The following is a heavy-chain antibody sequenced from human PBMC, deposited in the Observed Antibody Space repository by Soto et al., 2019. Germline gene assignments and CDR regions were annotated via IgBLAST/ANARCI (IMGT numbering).Heavy chain of an antibody. CDR3: AREEGGAYGGGYFDF. CDR2: IYYSGST. Sequence: QLQLQESGAGLVKPSETLSLTCTVSGDSIYSSSYYWGWIRQPPGKGLEWIGSIYYSGSTHYNPSRKSLVTGSVETSKSQFSLKLSSVSAADTAVYYCAREEGGAYGGGYFDFWGQGTLVTVSS. J-gene: IGHJ4*02. CDR1: GDSIYSSSYY. D-gene: IGHD3-16*01. V-gene: IGHV4-39*01.